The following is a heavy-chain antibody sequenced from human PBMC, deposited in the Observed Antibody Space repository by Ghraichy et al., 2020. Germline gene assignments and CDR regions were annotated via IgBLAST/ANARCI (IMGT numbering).Heavy chain of an antibody. Sequence: SQTLSLTCTVSGGSISSYYWSWIRQPPGKGLEWIGYIYYSGSTNYNPSLKSRVTISVDTSKNQFSLKLSSVTAADTAVYYCARDLTRGRYYYGMDVWGQGTTVTVSS. D-gene: IGHD1-14*01. CDR3: ARDLTRGRYYYGMDV. CDR2: IYYSGST. J-gene: IGHJ6*02. CDR1: GGSISSYY. V-gene: IGHV4-59*01.